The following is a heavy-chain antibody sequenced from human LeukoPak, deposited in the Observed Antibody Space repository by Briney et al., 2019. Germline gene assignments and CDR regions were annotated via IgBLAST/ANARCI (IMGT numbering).Heavy chain of an antibody. V-gene: IGHV3-74*01. J-gene: IGHJ4*02. CDR2: INSDGSST. CDR3: ARGPVTGTWVY. D-gene: IGHD1-7*01. CDR1: GFTFSSYW. Sequence: GGSLRLSCAASGFTFSSYWMHWVRQAPGKGLVWVSRINSDGSSTSYADSVKGRFTISRDNAKNTLYLQMNSLRAEDTAVYHCARGPVTGTWVYWGQGTLVTVSS.